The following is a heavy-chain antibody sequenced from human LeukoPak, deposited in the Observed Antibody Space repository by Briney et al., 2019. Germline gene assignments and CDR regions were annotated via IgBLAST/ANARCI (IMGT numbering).Heavy chain of an antibody. J-gene: IGHJ5*02. Sequence: GGSLRLSCAASGCTFSSYWMSWVRQAPGKGLEWVANIKQDGSEKYYVDSVKGRFTISRDNAKNSLYLQVNSLRAEDTAVYYCARGAPCGGDCSSWFDPWGQGTPVTVSS. D-gene: IGHD2-21*02. CDR3: ARGAPCGGDCSSWFDP. CDR1: GCTFSSYW. V-gene: IGHV3-7*02. CDR2: IKQDGSEK.